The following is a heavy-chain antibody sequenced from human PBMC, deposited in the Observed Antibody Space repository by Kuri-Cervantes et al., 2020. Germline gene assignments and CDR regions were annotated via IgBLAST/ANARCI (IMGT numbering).Heavy chain of an antibody. CDR3: ARDRDPLAVAGYCFDY. Sequence: GESLKISCAASGFTFSSYWMSWVRQAPGKGLEWVANIKQDGSEKYYVDSVKGRFTISRDNSKNTLYLQMNSLRAEDTAVYYCARDRDPLAVAGYCFDYWGQGTLVTVSS. CDR2: IKQDGSEK. D-gene: IGHD6-19*01. CDR1: GFTFSSYW. V-gene: IGHV3-7*01. J-gene: IGHJ4*02.